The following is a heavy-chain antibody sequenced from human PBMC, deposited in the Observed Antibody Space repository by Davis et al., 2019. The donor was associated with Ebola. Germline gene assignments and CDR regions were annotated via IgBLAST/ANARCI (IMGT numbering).Heavy chain of an antibody. Sequence: GESLKISCAASGFTFINYWMHWVRQAPGKGLEWVSRANSNRGNTGYGDSVKGRFTISRDNARNTLYLQMNSLRAEDTDVYYCSREVRGGFSPMDLWGTGTTVTVSS. CDR3: SREVRGGFSPMDL. J-gene: IGHJ6*04. CDR2: ANSNRGNT. D-gene: IGHD5-18*01. V-gene: IGHV3-74*01. CDR1: GFTFINYW.